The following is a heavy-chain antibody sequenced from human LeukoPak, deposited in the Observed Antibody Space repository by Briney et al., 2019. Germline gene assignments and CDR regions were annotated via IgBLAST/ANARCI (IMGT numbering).Heavy chain of an antibody. D-gene: IGHD3-10*01. J-gene: IGHJ1*01. CDR2: IDTSSTTK. Sequence: GTLSLTCVVSGYSISSGYWWSWVRQPPGKGLEWVSYIDTSSTTKNYADSVKGRFTISRDNAKNSLYLQMNSLRVEDTAVYYCAGPLGSPYFHHWGQGTLVTVSS. CDR1: GYSISSGYW. CDR3: AGPLGSPYFHH. V-gene: IGHV3-48*01.